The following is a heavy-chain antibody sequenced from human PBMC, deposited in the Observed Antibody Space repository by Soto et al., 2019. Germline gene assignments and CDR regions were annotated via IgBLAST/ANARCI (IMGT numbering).Heavy chain of an antibody. CDR2: INGSGGDM. CDR3: ARARAIAVGDLTWLAS. Sequence: QVPLVQSGAEVKKPGASVKVSCKASGYYFIKYTIHWVRQAPGQRLEWIGWINGSGGDMKFSQKFQGRGTRTRDTTSRTAYMEMSSMGSDDTALYSCARARAIAVGDLTWLASWGPGTLVTVPS. J-gene: IGHJ5*01. CDR1: GYYFIKYT. V-gene: IGHV1-3*01. D-gene: IGHD6-19*01.